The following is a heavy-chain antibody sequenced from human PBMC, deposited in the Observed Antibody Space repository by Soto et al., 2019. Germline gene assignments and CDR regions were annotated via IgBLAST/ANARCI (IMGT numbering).Heavy chain of an antibody. CDR2: INHSGST. CDR1: GGSFSGYY. V-gene: IGHV4-34*01. Sequence: QVQLQKWGAGLLKPSETLSLTCAVYGGSFSGYYWSWIRQPPGKGLEWIGEINHSGSTNYNPSLKSRVTISVDTSKNKFYLKLSSVTAADTAVYYGARGRQYSSSWSTPGKIDYGGQGTMVTVSS. D-gene: IGHD6-13*01. CDR3: ARGRQYSSSWSTPGKIDY. J-gene: IGHJ4*02.